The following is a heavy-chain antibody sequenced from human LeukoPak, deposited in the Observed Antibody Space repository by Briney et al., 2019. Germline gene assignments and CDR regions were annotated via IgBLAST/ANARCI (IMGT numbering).Heavy chain of an antibody. D-gene: IGHD5-18*01. Sequence: GGSLRVSCVASGFTFDDYAMHWVRQAPGKGLGWVFLINGDGITTYYADSVKGRFTISRDNSKNSLYLQMNSLRTEDTAFYYCTRDTGYSYNYDYWGQGTLVTVSS. J-gene: IGHJ4*02. CDR3: TRDTGYSYNYDY. V-gene: IGHV3-43*02. CDR2: INGDGITT. CDR1: GFTFDDYA.